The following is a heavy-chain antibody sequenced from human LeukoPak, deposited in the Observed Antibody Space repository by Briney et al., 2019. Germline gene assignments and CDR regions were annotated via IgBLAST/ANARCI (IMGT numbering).Heavy chain of an antibody. CDR3: ARNQPPLLLWFGEGYMDV. Sequence: ASVKVSCKASGYTFTSYYMHWVRQAPGQGLEWMGIINPSGGSTSYAQKFQGRVTMTRDMSTSTVYMELSSPRSEDTAVYYCARNQPPLLLWFGEGYMDVWGKGTTVTVSS. V-gene: IGHV1-46*01. D-gene: IGHD3-10*01. J-gene: IGHJ6*03. CDR1: GYTFTSYY. CDR2: INPSGGST.